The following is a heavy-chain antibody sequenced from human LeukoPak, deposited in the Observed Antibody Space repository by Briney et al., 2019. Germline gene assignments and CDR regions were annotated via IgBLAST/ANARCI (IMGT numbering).Heavy chain of an antibody. D-gene: IGHD6-19*01. J-gene: IGHJ6*02. CDR3: ATDSSGWSQRGYYGMDV. CDR1: GYTLTELS. V-gene: IGHV1-24*01. Sequence: GASVKVSCKVSGYTLTELSMHWVRQAPGKGLEWMGGFDPEDGETIYAQKFQGRVTMTEDTSTDTAYMELSSLRSEDTAVYYCATDSSGWSQRGYYGMDVWGQGTTVTVSS. CDR2: FDPEDGET.